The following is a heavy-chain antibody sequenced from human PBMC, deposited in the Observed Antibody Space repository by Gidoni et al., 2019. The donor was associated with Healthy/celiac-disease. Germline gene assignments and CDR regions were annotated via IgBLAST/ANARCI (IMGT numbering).Heavy chain of an antibody. D-gene: IGHD6-19*01. CDR1: GFTVSSYS. Sequence: EVQLVECGGALVKPGWSLRLPGAASGFTVSSYSMNWIRQAPGKGLEWLASISSSSSNIYYADSVKGRFTISRDNAKNSLYLQMNSLRAEDTAVYCCARGYSSGWSDYWGQGTLVTVSS. CDR2: ISSSSSNI. J-gene: IGHJ4*02. CDR3: ARGYSSGWSDY. V-gene: IGHV3-21*01.